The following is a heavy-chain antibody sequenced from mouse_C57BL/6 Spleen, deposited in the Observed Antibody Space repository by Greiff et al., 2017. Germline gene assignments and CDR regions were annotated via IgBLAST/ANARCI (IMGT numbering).Heavy chain of an antibody. CDR1: GYTFTSYW. Sequence: QVQLKESGAELVKPGASVKLSCKASGYTFTSYWMHWVKQRPGQGLEWIGMIHPNSGSTNYNEKFKSKATLTVDKSSSTAYMQLSSLTSEDSAVYYCAREYAMDYWGQGTSVTVSS. V-gene: IGHV1-64*01. CDR3: AREYAMDY. J-gene: IGHJ4*01. CDR2: IHPNSGST.